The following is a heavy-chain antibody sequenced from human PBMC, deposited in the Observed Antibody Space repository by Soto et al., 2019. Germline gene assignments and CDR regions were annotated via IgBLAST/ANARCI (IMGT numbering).Heavy chain of an antibody. CDR1: GFTFSIYG. D-gene: IGHD2-15*01. CDR2: AWFDGSIE. CDR3: ARDHHLGYCSGGSCYGLDS. V-gene: IGHV3-33*01. Sequence: QVQLVESGGGVVQPGRSLRLSCAASGFTFSIYGMHWVRQAPGKGLEWVAIAWFDGSIEYYADSVKGRFTISRDNSKNTLYRQMNSLRAEDTAVYYCARDHHLGYCSGGSCYGLDSWGQGTLVTVSS. J-gene: IGHJ5*01.